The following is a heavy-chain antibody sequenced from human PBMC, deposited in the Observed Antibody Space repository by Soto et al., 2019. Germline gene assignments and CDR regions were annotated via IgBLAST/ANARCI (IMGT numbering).Heavy chain of an antibody. CDR1: GGTFSSYA. CDR2: IIPIFGTA. D-gene: IGHD3-22*01. Sequence: GPSVKVSCKASGGTFSSYAISWVRQAPGQGLEWMGGIIPIFGTANYAQKFQGRVTITADKSTSTAYMELSSLRSEDTAVYYCASNHYYDSSGYPGDPGWGQGTLVTVSS. V-gene: IGHV1-69*06. CDR3: ASNHYYDSSGYPGDPG. J-gene: IGHJ4*02.